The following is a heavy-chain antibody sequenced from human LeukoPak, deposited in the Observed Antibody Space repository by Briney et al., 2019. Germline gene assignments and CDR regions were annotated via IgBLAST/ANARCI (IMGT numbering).Heavy chain of an antibody. CDR2: ISGSGGST. CDR3: AKDRIVVVPAARGAFDI. Sequence: GGSLRLSCAASGFTFSSYAMSWVRQAPGKGLEWDSAISGSGGSTYYADSVKGRFTISRDNSKNTLYLQMNSLRAEDTAVYYCAKDRIVVVPAARGAFDIWGQGTMVTVSS. D-gene: IGHD2-2*01. V-gene: IGHV3-23*01. CDR1: GFTFSSYA. J-gene: IGHJ3*02.